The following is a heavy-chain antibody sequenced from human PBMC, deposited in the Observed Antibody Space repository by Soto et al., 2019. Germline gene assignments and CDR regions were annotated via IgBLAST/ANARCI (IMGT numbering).Heavy chain of an antibody. CDR2: ISWNSGSI. V-gene: IGHV3-9*01. Sequence: GGSLRLSCAASGFTFDDYAMHWVRQAPGKGLEWVSGISWNSGSIGYADSVKGRFTISRDNAKNSLYLQMNSLRAEDTAFYYCAKDYRSGFGEFIDAFDIWGQGTMVTVSS. J-gene: IGHJ3*02. CDR1: GFTFDDYA. CDR3: AKDYRSGFGEFIDAFDI. D-gene: IGHD3-10*01.